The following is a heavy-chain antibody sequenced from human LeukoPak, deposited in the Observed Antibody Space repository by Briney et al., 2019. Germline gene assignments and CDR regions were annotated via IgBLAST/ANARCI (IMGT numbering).Heavy chain of an antibody. V-gene: IGHV1-18*01. CDR3: ARDSGSGWYNWFDP. CDR2: ISAYNGNT. J-gene: IGHJ5*02. Sequence: GASVKVSCKASGYTFIDHGISWVRQAPGQGLEWMGWISAYNGNTNYAQKLQGRLTMTTDTSTRTAYMELRSLRSDDTAVYYCARDSGSGWYNWFDPWGQETLVTVSS. D-gene: IGHD6-19*01. CDR1: GYTFIDHG.